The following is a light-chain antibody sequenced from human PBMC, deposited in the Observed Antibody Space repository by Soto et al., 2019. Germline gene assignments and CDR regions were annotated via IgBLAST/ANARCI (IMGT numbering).Light chain of an antibody. V-gene: IGKV1-39*01. CDR2: AAS. CDR3: QQTYTTPLT. Sequence: DIQVTQSPSSLSASVADRVTITCRTSQRISSYLNWFQQKPGKAPKLLIYAASTLQSGVPSGFSGSGSGTHFTLTISDLQPEDFATYYCQQTYTTPLTFGGGTKVDIK. CDR1: QRISSY. J-gene: IGKJ4*01.